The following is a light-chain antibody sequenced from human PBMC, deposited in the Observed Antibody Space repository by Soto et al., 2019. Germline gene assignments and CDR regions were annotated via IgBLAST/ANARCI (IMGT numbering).Light chain of an antibody. V-gene: IGKV3-15*01. CDR3: QQYNNWPPNT. CDR2: GAS. J-gene: IGKJ2*01. Sequence: EIVMTQSPATLSVSPGERATLSCRASQSVSSNLAWYQKKPGQAPRLLIYGASTRATGIPAMFSGSGSGTEFNITISSLQYEDFAVDYCQQYNNWPPNTFGQGTKLEIK. CDR1: QSVSSN.